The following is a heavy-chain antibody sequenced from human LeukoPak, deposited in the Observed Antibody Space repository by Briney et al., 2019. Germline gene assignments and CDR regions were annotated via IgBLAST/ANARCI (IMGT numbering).Heavy chain of an antibody. Sequence: PSQTLSLTCDVSGGSISSGLYSWSWIRQPLGKGLEWIGYIYHTGSTYYNPSLKSRVTISVDTSKNQFSLKLSSVTAADTAVYYCARDLLTAPGAFDTWGQGTMVTVSS. CDR1: GGSISSGLYS. J-gene: IGHJ3*02. V-gene: IGHV4-30-2*05. CDR2: IYHTGST. CDR3: ARDLLTAPGAFDT. D-gene: IGHD3-9*01.